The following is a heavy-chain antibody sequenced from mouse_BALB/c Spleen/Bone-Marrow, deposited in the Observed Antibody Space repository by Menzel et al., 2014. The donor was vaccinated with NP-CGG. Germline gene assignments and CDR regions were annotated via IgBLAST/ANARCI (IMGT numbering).Heavy chain of an antibody. J-gene: IGHJ2*01. V-gene: IGHV1-80*01. CDR2: IYPGDGDT. CDR1: GYAFSTYW. D-gene: IGHD3-1*01. Sequence: QVQLKESGAELVRPGSSVKISCKASGYAFSTYWVNWVKQRPGQGLGWIGQIYPGDGDTNYNEKFKGKATLTADKSSSTASIQLSSLTSEDSAVYFCARVGFSFDYWGQGTTLTVSS. CDR3: ARVGFSFDY.